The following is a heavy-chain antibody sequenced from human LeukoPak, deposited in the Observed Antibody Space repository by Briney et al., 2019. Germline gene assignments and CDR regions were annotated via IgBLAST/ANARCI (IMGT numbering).Heavy chain of an antibody. V-gene: IGHV3-30*04. CDR2: ISGDGSTI. CDR3: ARGGHSGDCYLY. D-gene: IGHD2-21*02. CDR1: GYTFSSYP. Sequence: GGSLRLSCAASGYTFSSYPMSWVRQAPGKGLECVARISGDGSTIHYADSVRGRVTISRDNAKNTLYLQMNTLRPEDTAVYYCARGGHSGDCYLYWGQGTLVTVSS. J-gene: IGHJ4*02.